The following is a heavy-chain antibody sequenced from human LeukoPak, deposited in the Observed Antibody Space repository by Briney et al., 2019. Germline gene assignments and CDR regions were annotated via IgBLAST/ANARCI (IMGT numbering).Heavy chain of an antibody. CDR3: ARVGFDY. CDR2: ISYDGSNK. J-gene: IGHJ4*02. CDR1: GFTFSSYA. Sequence: GGSLRLSCAASGFTFSSYAMHWVRQAPGKGLEWVPVISYDGSNKYYADSVKGRFTISRDNSKNTLYLQMNSLRAEDTAVYYCARVGFDYWGQGTLVTVSS. V-gene: IGHV3-30-3*01.